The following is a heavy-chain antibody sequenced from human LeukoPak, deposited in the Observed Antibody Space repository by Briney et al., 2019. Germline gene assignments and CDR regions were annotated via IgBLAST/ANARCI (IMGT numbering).Heavy chain of an antibody. V-gene: IGHV1-69*13. CDR3: ARDSPPGSASDDILTGYQPPRDYGMDV. J-gene: IGHJ6*04. Sequence: SVKVSCKASGGTFSSYAISWVRQAPGQGLEWMGGIIPIFGTANYAQKFQGRVTITADESTSTAYMELSSLRPEDTAVYYCARDSPPGSASDDILTGYQPPRDYGMDVRGKGTTVTVSS. CDR2: IIPIFGTA. CDR1: GGTFSSYA. D-gene: IGHD3-9*01.